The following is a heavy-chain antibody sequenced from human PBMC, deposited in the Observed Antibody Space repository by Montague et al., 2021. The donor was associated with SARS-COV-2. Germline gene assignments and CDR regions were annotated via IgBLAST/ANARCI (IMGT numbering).Heavy chain of an antibody. CDR3: ARVRYYVSGTSFVMDV. CDR1: GGSFSGYY. Sequence: SETLSLTCAVYGGSFSGYYWSWIRQPPGKGLEWIGEINHSGSTNYNPSLKSRVTISVDTSKNQFSLKLSSVTAADTAVYYCARVRYYVSGTSFVMDVWGQGTTVTVSS. D-gene: IGHD3-10*01. J-gene: IGHJ6*02. V-gene: IGHV4-34*01. CDR2: INHSGST.